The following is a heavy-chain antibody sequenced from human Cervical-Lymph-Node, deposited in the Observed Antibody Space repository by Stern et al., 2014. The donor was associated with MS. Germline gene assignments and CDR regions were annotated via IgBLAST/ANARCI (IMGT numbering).Heavy chain of an antibody. J-gene: IGHJ6*02. CDR2: FDPEGGET. Sequence: QVQLVQSGAEVKKPGASVKVSCKGSGYILSEISMHWVRQAPGKGLEWMGGFDPEGGETIYAQKFQGRVTMTEGPPKEHAYMELGSLRADAAAVYYCATDVATGRAPTPYSHYGMDVWGQGTPVTVSS. CDR1: GYILSEIS. V-gene: IGHV1-24*01. D-gene: IGHD1-26*01. CDR3: ATDVATGRAPTPYSHYGMDV.